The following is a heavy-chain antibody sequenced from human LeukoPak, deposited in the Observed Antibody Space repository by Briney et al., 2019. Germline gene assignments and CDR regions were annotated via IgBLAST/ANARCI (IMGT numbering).Heavy chain of an antibody. CDR1: GGSFSGYY. Sequence: SETLSLTCAVYGGSFSGYYWSWIRQPPGKGLEWIGEINHSRSTNYNPSLKSLVTISVDTSKNQFSLKLSSVTAADTAVYYCARDKPTYYYDSIQKRHPAFDIWGQGTMVTVSS. D-gene: IGHD3-22*01. J-gene: IGHJ3*02. CDR3: ARDKPTYYYDSIQKRHPAFDI. V-gene: IGHV4-34*01. CDR2: INHSRST.